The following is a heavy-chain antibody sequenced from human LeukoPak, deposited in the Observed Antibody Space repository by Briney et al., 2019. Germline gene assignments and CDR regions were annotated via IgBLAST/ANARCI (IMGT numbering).Heavy chain of an antibody. CDR2: LSGSGITT. Sequence: GGSLRLSCAASGFTFSNSAMSWVRQAPGKGLEWVSTLSGSGITTYCADSVKGRFTISRDNSKNTLYLQMNSLRAEDTAVYYCAKGIYSSGWSYFDYWGHGTLVTVSS. CDR1: GFTFSNSA. CDR3: AKGIYSSGWSYFDY. J-gene: IGHJ4*01. V-gene: IGHV3-23*01. D-gene: IGHD6-19*01.